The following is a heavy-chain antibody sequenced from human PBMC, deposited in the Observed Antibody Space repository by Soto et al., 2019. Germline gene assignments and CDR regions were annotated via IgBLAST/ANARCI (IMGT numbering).Heavy chain of an antibody. V-gene: IGHV3-23*01. J-gene: IGHJ4*02. CDR1: GFTFSSYA. CDR3: SRRGSGWYFDY. D-gene: IGHD6-19*01. Sequence: EVQLLESGGGLVQPGGSLRLSCAASGFTFSSYAMSWVRQAPGKGLEWVSVISGSGGSRYYADSVKGRFTISRDNSKNTLYLQMNSWRAEDTAVYYCSRRGSGWYFDYWGQGTLVTVSS. CDR2: ISGSGGSR.